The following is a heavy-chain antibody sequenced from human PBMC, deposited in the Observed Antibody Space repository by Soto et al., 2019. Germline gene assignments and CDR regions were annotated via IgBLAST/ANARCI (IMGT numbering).Heavy chain of an antibody. D-gene: IGHD3-9*01. CDR2: IYYSGST. V-gene: IGHV4-30-4*01. J-gene: IGHJ6*01. CDR1: GGSITSGDYY. Sequence: TLSLTCTVSGGSITSGDYYRSWFRQPPGKGLHWIVYIYYSGSTYYNPSLKSRVTISVDTSKNQFSLKLSSVTAADSAVYYCASGWGPILTGYYRGHYYYGMDVWGQGTTVTVSS. CDR3: ASGWGPILTGYYRGHYYYGMDV.